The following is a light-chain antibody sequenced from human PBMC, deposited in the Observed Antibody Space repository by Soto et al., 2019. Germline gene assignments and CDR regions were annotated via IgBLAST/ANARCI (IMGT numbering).Light chain of an antibody. J-gene: IGLJ2*01. Sequence: QSALTQPASVSGSPGQSITISCTGTTSDVGSYNLVSWYQHHPGKAPRLMIFEVTRRPSGVSNRFSGSKSGNTASLTISGLLAEDEAAYYCCSHAGSSTHVVFGGGTKLTVL. CDR1: TSDVGSYNL. CDR2: EVT. V-gene: IGLV2-23*02. CDR3: CSHAGSSTHVV.